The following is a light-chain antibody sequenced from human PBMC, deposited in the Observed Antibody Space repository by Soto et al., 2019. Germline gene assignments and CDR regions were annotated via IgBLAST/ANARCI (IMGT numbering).Light chain of an antibody. CDR2: GAF. CDR3: QQYNDWPSLT. J-gene: IGKJ4*01. Sequence: EIVMTQSPATVSVSPGERATLSCGASQSVGSNLAWYQQKPCQAHRLLIYGAFTRATGIPARFSGSGSGTEFTLTISSLQSEDSAVYYCQQYNDWPSLTFGGGTKVDIK. CDR1: QSVGSN. V-gene: IGKV3-15*01.